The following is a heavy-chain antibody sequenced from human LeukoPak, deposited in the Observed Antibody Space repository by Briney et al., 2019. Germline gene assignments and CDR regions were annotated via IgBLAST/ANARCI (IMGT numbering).Heavy chain of an antibody. CDR3: AREMKVVVAATNSAEYFQH. Sequence: GASVKVSCKASGYTFTSYYMHRVRQAPGQGLEWMGIINPSGGSTSYAQKFQGRVTMTRDTSTSTVYMELSSLRSEDTAVYYCAREMKVVVAATNSAEYFQHWGQGTLVTVSS. CDR2: INPSGGST. V-gene: IGHV1-46*01. CDR1: GYTFTSYY. D-gene: IGHD2-15*01. J-gene: IGHJ1*01.